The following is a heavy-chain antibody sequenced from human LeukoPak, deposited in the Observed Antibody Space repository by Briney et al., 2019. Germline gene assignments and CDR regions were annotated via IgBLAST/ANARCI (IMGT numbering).Heavy chain of an antibody. V-gene: IGHV3-53*01. Sequence: GGSLRLSCTVSGFTVRSNSMSWVREAPGKGLEWGSFIYSDNTHYSDSVKGRFTISRDNSKNTLYLQMNSLRAEDTAVYYCARRAGAYSHPYDYWGQGTLVTVSS. D-gene: IGHD4/OR15-4a*01. CDR2: IYSDNT. CDR1: GFTVRSNS. J-gene: IGHJ4*02. CDR3: ARRAGAYSHPYDY.